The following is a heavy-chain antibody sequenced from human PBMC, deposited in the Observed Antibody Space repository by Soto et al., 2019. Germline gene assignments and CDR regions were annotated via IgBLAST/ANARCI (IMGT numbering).Heavy chain of an antibody. CDR1: GFTFNGAW. CDR3: AADLPDWGAYAFDY. CDR2: VKSKVDGETI. Sequence: EVQLVESGGGLVEPGRSLRLSCAASGFTFNGAWMNWVRQGPGKGLEWVGRVKSKVDGETIDYAAPVKGRFTISRDDSRNTGYLQMNSLSTEDTAMYYCAADLPDWGAYAFDYWGQGALVTVSS. D-gene: IGHD3-16*01. J-gene: IGHJ4*02. V-gene: IGHV3-15*07.